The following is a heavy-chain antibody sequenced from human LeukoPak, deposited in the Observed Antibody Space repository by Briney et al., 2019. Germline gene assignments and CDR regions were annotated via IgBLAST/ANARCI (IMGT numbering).Heavy chain of an antibody. D-gene: IGHD2-2*01. Sequence: PSETLSLTCAVYGGSFSGYYWSWIRQPPGKGLEWIGEINHSGSTNCNPPLKSRVTISVDTSKNQFSLKLSSVTAADTAVYYRARRRFRSIVVVPAATDWFDPWGQGTLVTVSS. V-gene: IGHV4-34*01. CDR3: ARRRFRSIVVVPAATDWFDP. CDR1: GGSFSGYY. CDR2: INHSGST. J-gene: IGHJ5*02.